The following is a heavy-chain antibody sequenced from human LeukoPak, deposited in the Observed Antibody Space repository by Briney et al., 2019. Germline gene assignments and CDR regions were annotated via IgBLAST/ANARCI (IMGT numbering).Heavy chain of an antibody. J-gene: IGHJ4*02. D-gene: IGHD3-10*01. CDR2: ISYDGSSK. V-gene: IGHV3-30*04. Sequence: GGSLTLSCAASGFTFSTYAMHWVRQAPGKGLEWVAVISYDGSSKYYAGSVKGRFTISRDNSKNTLYLQMNSLRSDDTAVYYCARRYGSGGGGMGFDYWGQGTLVTVSS. CDR3: ARRYGSGGGGMGFDY. CDR1: GFTFSTYA.